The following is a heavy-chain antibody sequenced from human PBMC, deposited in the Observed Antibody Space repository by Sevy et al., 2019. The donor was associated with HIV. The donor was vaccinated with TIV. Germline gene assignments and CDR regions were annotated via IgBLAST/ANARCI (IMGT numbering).Heavy chain of an antibody. CDR3: ARYWGTTYGRLVGS. CDR1: GGSMSDYY. CDR2: ISYSGNI. Sequence: SETLSLTCTASGGSMSDYYWTWIRQPPGRGLEWIGNISYSGNINYSPSLKSRLTISIDTYKNQCSLNRRAVTAADTAVYYCARYWGTTYGRLVGSWGQGTLVTVSS. D-gene: IGHD3-10*01. V-gene: IGHV4-59*13. J-gene: IGHJ4*02.